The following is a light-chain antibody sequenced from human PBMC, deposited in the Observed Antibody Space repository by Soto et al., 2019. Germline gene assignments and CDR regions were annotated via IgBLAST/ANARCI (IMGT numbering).Light chain of an antibody. CDR2: DSS. J-gene: IGKJ5*01. CDR1: QDISNF. Sequence: DIQMTQSPSSLSASVGDRVTIICQASQDISNFLNWYQQKPGKAPQLLIYDSSNLETGVPSRFSGSGSGTHFSFTISGLQPEDIATYYCQQFDNLPITFGQGTRLEIK. CDR3: QQFDNLPIT. V-gene: IGKV1-33*01.